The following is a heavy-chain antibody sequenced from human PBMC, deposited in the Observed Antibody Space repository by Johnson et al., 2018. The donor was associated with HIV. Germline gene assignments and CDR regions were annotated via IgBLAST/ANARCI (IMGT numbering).Heavy chain of an antibody. CDR1: GFTFSSYA. CDR2: ISYAGSNK. J-gene: IGHJ3*02. Sequence: VQLVESGGGVVQPGRSLRLSCAASGFTFSSYAMHWVRQAPGKGLEWVAVISYAGSNKYYADSVKGRFNISRDNSKNTLYVQMGSLRAEDMAVYYCAREVYSNFDFDAFDIWGQGTMVTVSS. D-gene: IGHD6-13*01. V-gene: IGHV3-30*14. CDR3: AREVYSNFDFDAFDI.